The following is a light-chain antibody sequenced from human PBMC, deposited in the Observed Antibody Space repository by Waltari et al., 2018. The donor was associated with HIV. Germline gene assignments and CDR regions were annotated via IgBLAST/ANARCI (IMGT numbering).Light chain of an antibody. CDR2: DVD. J-gene: IGLJ2*01. CDR1: SSDLGNYEY. CDR3: SSYAGSDNYVV. V-gene: IGLV2-8*01. Sequence: QSALTPPPSASGSPGPSVTISCTGTSSDLGNYEYVSWYQQHPGKAPKFMIYDVDQRPSGVPDRFSGSKSGNTASLTVSGLQAEDEAYYYCSSYAGSDNYVVFGGGTKLTVL.